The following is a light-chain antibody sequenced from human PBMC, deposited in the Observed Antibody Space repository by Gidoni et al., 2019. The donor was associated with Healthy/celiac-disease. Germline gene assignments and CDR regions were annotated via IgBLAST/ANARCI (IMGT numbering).Light chain of an antibody. J-gene: IGKJ5*01. CDR2: AAS. CDR1: QSISSY. V-gene: IGKV1-39*01. CDR3: QQSYSTPVT. Sequence: DIQMTQSPSSLSASVGDRVTITRRARQSISSYLNWYQQKPGKAPKLLIYAASSLQSGVPSRCSGSGSGTDFTLTISSLQPEDFATYYCQQSYSTPVTFGQGTRLEIK.